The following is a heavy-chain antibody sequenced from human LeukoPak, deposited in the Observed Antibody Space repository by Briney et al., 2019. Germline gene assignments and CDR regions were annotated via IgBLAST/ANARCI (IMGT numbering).Heavy chain of an antibody. V-gene: IGHV3-9*01. J-gene: IGHJ4*02. Sequence: PGGSLRLSCAASGFTFDDYAMHWVRQAPGKGLEWVSGISWNSGSIGYADSVKGRFTTSRDNAKNSLYLQMNSLRAEDTALYYCAKDNYDILTGYYYYWGQGTLVTVSS. CDR2: ISWNSGSI. D-gene: IGHD3-9*01. CDR3: AKDNYDILTGYYYY. CDR1: GFTFDDYA.